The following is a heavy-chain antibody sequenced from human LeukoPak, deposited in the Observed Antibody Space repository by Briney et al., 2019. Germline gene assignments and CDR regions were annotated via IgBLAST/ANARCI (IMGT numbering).Heavy chain of an antibody. D-gene: IGHD2-21*01. Sequence: GGSLRLSCGASGFSFSSYEMNWVRQAPGKGLEWISYISSSGGTTYYADSVKGRFTVSRDNAKNSLYLQMNSLRAEDTAVFYCARDPGDYYYYYMDVWGKGTTVTVSS. J-gene: IGHJ6*03. CDR3: ARDPGDYYYYYMDV. V-gene: IGHV3-48*03. CDR1: GFSFSSYE. CDR2: ISSSGGTT.